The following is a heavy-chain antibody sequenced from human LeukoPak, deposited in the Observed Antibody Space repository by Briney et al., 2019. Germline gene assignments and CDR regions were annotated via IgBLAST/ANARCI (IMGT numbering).Heavy chain of an antibody. CDR2: IYPGENNI. V-gene: IGHV5-51*01. Sequence: GESLKISCKGPGYYFTNYWMAWVRQMPGKGLEYMGFIYPGENNIRYSPPFQGQVTISADKSINTAYLQWNSLKASDTAMYYCARHITTSSTSSHFDSWGQGTLVTVSS. CDR1: GYYFTNYW. D-gene: IGHD6-6*01. J-gene: IGHJ4*02. CDR3: ARHITTSSTSSHFDS.